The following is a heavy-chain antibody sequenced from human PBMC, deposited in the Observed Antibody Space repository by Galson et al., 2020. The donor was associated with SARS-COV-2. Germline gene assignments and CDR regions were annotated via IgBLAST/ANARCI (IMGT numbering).Heavy chain of an antibody. CDR2: IYPGDSDT. J-gene: IGHJ2*01. CDR3: ASTGSGWYEWYFDL. D-gene: IGHD6-19*01. Sequence: GESLKISCKGSGYFFTSNWIGWVRQVPGKGLEWMGIIYPGDSDTRYSPSFEGQVTISADKSINTAYLQWSSLKASDTAMYYCASTGSGWYEWYFDLWGRGTLVTVSS. CDR1: GYFFTSNW. V-gene: IGHV5-51*01.